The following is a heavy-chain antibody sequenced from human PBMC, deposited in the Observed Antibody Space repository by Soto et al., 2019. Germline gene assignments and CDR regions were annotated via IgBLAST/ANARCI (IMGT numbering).Heavy chain of an antibody. D-gene: IGHD3-3*01. CDR1: GFTFSSYA. J-gene: IGHJ4*02. Sequence: QVQLVESGGGVVQPGRSLRLSCAASGFTFSSYAMHWVRQAPGKGLDWVAVISYDGSYKYYADSVKGRFTISRDNSKKTLYLQMKSLRAEDTAMYYCARDEQDYDFWSGYYEGGGFDYWGQGTLVTVSS. CDR2: ISYDGSYK. V-gene: IGHV3-30-3*01. CDR3: ARDEQDYDFWSGYYEGGGFDY.